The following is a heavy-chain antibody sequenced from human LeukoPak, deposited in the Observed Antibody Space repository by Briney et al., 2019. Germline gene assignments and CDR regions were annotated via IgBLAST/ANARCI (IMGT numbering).Heavy chain of an antibody. V-gene: IGHV3-33*01. D-gene: IGHD3-10*01. CDR3: GRDLRFGYFDY. Sequence: GGSLRLSCAASGFTFSDYGIHWVRQAPGKGLEGVAIIWSDGSNKYYADSVKGRFTISRDDSKNTVHLQMNSLRAEDTALYFCGRDLRFGYFDYLGQGTLVTVSS. CDR2: IWSDGSNK. J-gene: IGHJ4*02. CDR1: GFTFSDYG.